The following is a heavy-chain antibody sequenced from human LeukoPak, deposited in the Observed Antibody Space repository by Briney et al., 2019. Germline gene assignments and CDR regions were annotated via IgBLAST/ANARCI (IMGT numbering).Heavy chain of an antibody. CDR3: ARDGGLHTNFDY. V-gene: IGHV3-7*01. D-gene: IGHD2-15*01. Sequence: GGSLRLSCAASGFTVSSNYMSWVRQAPGKGLEWVANTKPDGSAEYYANSVRGRFTASRDNANNLLYLQMNRLRAEDTAVYYCARDGGLHTNFDYWGQGTLLTVSS. CDR1: GFTVSSNY. CDR2: TKPDGSAE. J-gene: IGHJ4*02.